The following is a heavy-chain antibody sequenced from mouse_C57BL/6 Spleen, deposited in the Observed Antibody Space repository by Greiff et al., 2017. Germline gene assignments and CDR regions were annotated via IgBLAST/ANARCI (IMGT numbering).Heavy chain of an antibody. CDR1: GYTFTNYW. Sequence: VKLMESGAELVRPGTSVKMSCKASGYTFTNYWIGWAKQRPGHGLEWIGDIYPGGGYTNYNEKFKGKATLTADKSSSTAYMQFSSLTSEDSAIYYCARNYGSSYFDYWGQGTTLTVSS. D-gene: IGHD1-1*01. CDR3: ARNYGSSYFDY. V-gene: IGHV1-63*01. CDR2: IYPGGGYT. J-gene: IGHJ2*01.